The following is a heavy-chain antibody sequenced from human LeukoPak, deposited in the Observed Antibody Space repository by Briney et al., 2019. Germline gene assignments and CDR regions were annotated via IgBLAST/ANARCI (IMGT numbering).Heavy chain of an antibody. J-gene: IGHJ4*02. Sequence: GGSLRLSCAASGFTFSNAWMSWVRQAPGKGLEWVGRIKSKTDGGTTDYAAPVKGRFTISRDDSKNTLYLQMNSLKTEDTAVYYCTTVWPSVPRTDCYDYWGQGTLVTVSS. CDR2: IKSKTDGGTT. V-gene: IGHV3-15*01. CDR1: GFTFSNAW. D-gene: IGHD2-21*02. CDR3: TTVWPSVPRTDCYDY.